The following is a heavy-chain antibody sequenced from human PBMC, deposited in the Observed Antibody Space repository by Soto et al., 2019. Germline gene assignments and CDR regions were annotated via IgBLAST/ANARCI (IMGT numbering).Heavy chain of an antibody. V-gene: IGHV1-3*01. J-gene: IGHJ5*02. CDR2: INAYNGNT. CDR1: GYSFTNYG. Sequence: ASVKVSCKAPGYSFTNYGIHWVRPAPGQGLQWMGWINAYNGNTKYSQKFQGRVTFTRDTSASTVYMEMSSLRSEDAAVYFCARDLDDILTGPNFDPWGQGTLVTVSS. CDR3: ARDLDDILTGPNFDP. D-gene: IGHD3-9*01.